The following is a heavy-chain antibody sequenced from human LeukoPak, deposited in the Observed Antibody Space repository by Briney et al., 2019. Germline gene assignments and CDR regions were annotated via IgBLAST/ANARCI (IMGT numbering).Heavy chain of an antibody. J-gene: IGHJ4*02. V-gene: IGHV7-4-1*02. D-gene: IGHD4-23*01. Sequence: GGSLRLSCAASGFTFTSYAMNWVRQAPGQGLEWMGWINTNTGNPTYAQGFTGRFVFSLDTSVSTAYLQISSLKAEDTAVYYCARDVLTLRWQGGAFGYWGQGTLVTVSS. CDR2: INTNTGNP. CDR1: GFTFTSYA. CDR3: ARDVLTLRWQGGAFGY.